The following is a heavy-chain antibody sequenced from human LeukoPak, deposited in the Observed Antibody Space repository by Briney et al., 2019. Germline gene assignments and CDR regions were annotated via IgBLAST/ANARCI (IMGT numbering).Heavy chain of an antibody. CDR1: GYTFGHYY. J-gene: IGHJ4*02. CDR3: ARTHDFWSARKGDYFDP. D-gene: IGHD3-3*01. CDR2: ISGYNGNT. V-gene: IGHV1-18*01. Sequence: GASVKVSCKASGYTFGHYYISWVRQAPGQGLAWMGWISGYNGNTNYAQKFQDRITMTVDKPTTTVYMEVKSLRSDDTAVYYCARTHDFWSARKGDYFDPWGQGTLVTVSS.